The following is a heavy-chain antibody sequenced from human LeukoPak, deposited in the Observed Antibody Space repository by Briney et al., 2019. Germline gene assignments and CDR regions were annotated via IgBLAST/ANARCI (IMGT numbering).Heavy chain of an antibody. Sequence: SETLSLTCAVSGGSISSGGYSWSWIRQPPGKGLEWIGYIYHSGSTYYNPSLKRRVTISVDRSKNQFSLKLSSVTAADTAVYYCARSSGYSYGYNYYYGMDVWGQGTTVTVSS. CDR1: GGSISSGGYS. CDR2: IYHSGST. J-gene: IGHJ6*02. D-gene: IGHD5-18*01. V-gene: IGHV4-30-2*01. CDR3: ARSSGYSYGYNYYYGMDV.